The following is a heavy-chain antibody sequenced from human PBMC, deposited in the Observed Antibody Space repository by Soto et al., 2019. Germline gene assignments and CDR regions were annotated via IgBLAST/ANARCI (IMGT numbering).Heavy chain of an antibody. CDR2: INAGSGNT. V-gene: IGHV1-3*01. CDR1: GYTFTNYA. Sequence: QVQLVQSGAEVKKPGASVKVSCKASGYTFTNYAIHWVRQAPGQRLEWMGWINAGSGNTKYSQRFEGRVSITRDTSASTAYMEASSLTSEDTAVYYCACEQQLATFQHWGQGTLVTVSS. CDR3: ACEQQLATFQH. J-gene: IGHJ1*01. D-gene: IGHD6-13*01.